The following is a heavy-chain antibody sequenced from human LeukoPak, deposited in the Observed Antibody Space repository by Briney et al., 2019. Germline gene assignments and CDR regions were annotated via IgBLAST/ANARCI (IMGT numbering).Heavy chain of an antibody. CDR2: IFYSGST. Sequence: SETLSLTCTVSGGSMNSYYWSWIRQPPGKGLEWIGYIFYSGSTNYNPSLKSRVTISVDTSKNQFSLRLSSVAAADTAVYYCARHASGSSGSFRYYDYWGQGTLVTVSS. V-gene: IGHV4-59*08. J-gene: IGHJ4*02. D-gene: IGHD6-19*01. CDR1: GGSMNSYY. CDR3: ARHASGSSGSFRYYDY.